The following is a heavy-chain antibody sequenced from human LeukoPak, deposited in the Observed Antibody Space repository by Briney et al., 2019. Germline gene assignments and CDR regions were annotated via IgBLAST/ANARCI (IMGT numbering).Heavy chain of an antibody. CDR2: INAGNGNT. CDR3: ARSDDRSGAFDI. V-gene: IGHV1-3*01. J-gene: IGHJ3*02. Sequence: GASVTVSCKASGYTFTSYAMHWVRQAPGQRLEWMGWINAGNGNTKYSQKFQGRVTITRDTSASTAYMELSSLRSEDTAVYYCARSDDRSGAFDIWGQGAMVTVSS. CDR1: GYTFTSYA. D-gene: IGHD3-22*01.